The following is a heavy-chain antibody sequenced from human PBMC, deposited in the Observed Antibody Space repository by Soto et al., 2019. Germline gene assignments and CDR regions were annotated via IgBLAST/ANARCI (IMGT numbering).Heavy chain of an antibody. D-gene: IGHD6-19*01. CDR2: IYYSGST. CDR1: GGSISSGGYY. CDR3: ARIMTDSVWLLPRYFDY. Sequence: SETLSLTCTVSGGSISSGGYYWSWIRQHPGKGLEWIGYIYYSGSTYYNPSLKSRVTISVDTSKNQFSLKLSSVTAADTAVYYCARIMTDSVWLLPRYFDYWGQGTLVTVSS. J-gene: IGHJ4*02. V-gene: IGHV4-31*03.